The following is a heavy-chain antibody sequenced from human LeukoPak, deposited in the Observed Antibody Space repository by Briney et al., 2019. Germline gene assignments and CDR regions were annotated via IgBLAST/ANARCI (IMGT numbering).Heavy chain of an antibody. V-gene: IGHV5-51*01. CDR1: GYSFTSYW. J-gene: IGHJ4*02. CDR2: IYPGDSDT. Sequence: GESLKISCKGSGYSFTSYWIAWVRQMPGKGLEWMGIIYPGDSDTRYSPSFQGQVTISADKSISTAYLQWSSLKASDTAMYYCARGDPYYYDSSGYPDYWGQGTLVTVSS. D-gene: IGHD3-22*01. CDR3: ARGDPYYYDSSGYPDY.